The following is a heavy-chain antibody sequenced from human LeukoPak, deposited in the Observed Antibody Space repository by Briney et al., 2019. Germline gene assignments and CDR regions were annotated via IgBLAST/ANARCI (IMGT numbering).Heavy chain of an antibody. CDR1: RYTFTGYY. CDR2: INPNSGGT. V-gene: IGHV1-2*02. D-gene: IGHD6-13*01. CDR3: ASIRPGIAAARTNRRQFDY. J-gene: IGHJ4*02. Sequence: ASVKVSCRASRYTFTGYYMHWVRQAPGQGLEWMGWINPNSGGTNYAQKFQGRVTMTRDTSISTAYMELSRLRSDDTAVYYCASIRPGIAAARTNRRQFDYWGQGTLVTVSS.